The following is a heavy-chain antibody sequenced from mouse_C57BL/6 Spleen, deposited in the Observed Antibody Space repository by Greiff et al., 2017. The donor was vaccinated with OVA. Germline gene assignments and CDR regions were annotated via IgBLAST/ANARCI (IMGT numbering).Heavy chain of an antibody. Sequence: EVQLVESGPGLVKPSQSLSLTCSVTGYSITSGYYWNWIRQFPGNKLEWMGYISYDGSNNYNPSLKNRISITRDTSKNQFFLKLNSVTTEDTATYYCARRDDGYYWYFDVWGTGTTVTVSS. CDR1: GYSITSGYY. D-gene: IGHD2-3*01. V-gene: IGHV3-6*01. CDR2: ISYDGSN. CDR3: ARRDDGYYWYFDV. J-gene: IGHJ1*03.